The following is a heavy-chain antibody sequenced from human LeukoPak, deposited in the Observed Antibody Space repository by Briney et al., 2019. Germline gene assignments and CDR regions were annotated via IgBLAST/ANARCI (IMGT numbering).Heavy chain of an antibody. CDR1: GGSFSGYY. V-gene: IGHV4-34*01. J-gene: IGHJ4*02. CDR3: ARRGYCSGGSCHDIDY. D-gene: IGHD2-15*01. CDR2: INHSGST. Sequence: PSETLSLTCAVYGGSFSGYYWSWLRQPPGKGLEWIGEINHSGSTNYNPSLKSRVTISVDTSKNQFSLKLSSVTAADTAVYYCARRGYCSGGSCHDIDYWGQGTLVTVSS.